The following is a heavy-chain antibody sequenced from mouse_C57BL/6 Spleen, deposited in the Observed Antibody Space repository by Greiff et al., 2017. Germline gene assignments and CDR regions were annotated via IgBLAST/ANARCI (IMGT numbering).Heavy chain of an antibody. CDR2: IYPGSGNT. CDR1: GYTFTDYY. D-gene: IGHD2-3*01. V-gene: IGHV1-76*01. CDR3: ARGIYDGYSDWFAY. J-gene: IGHJ3*01. Sequence: VQLQQSGAELVRPGASVKLSCKASGYTFTDYYINWVKQRPGQGLEWIARIYPGSGNTYYNERFKGKATLTAEKSSSTAYMQLSSLTSEDSAVYFCARGIYDGYSDWFAYWGQGTLVTVSA.